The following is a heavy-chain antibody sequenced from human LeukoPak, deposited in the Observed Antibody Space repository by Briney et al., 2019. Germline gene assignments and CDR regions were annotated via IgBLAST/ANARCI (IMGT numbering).Heavy chain of an antibody. CDR1: GGSISSYY. CDR3: ARDPHSSGWIDY. V-gene: IGHV4-4*07. J-gene: IGHJ4*02. Sequence: SETLSLTCTVSGGSISSYYWSWIRQPAGRGLEWIGRIYTSGGTNYNPSLKSRVTMSVDTSKNQFSLKLSSVTAADTAVYYCARDPHSSGWIDYWGQGTLVTVSS. CDR2: IYTSGGT. D-gene: IGHD6-19*01.